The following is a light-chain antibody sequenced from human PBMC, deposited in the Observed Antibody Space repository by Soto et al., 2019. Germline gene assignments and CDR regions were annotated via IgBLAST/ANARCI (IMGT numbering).Light chain of an antibody. CDR3: QQRSNWPPIT. Sequence: EIVMTQSPATLSVSPGERAPLYCRASQSVRSNLAWYQQNPGQAPRLLIYGASTRATGVPARFSGSGSGTDFTLTITRLEPEDFAVYYCQQRSNWPPITFGQGTRLEI. V-gene: IGKV3-15*01. J-gene: IGKJ5*01. CDR1: QSVRSN. CDR2: GAS.